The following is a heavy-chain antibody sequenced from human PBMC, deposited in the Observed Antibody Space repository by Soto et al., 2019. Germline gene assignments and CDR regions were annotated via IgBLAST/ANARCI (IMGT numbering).Heavy chain of an antibody. CDR3: ARDDSGFGGRDDIECFDY. J-gene: IGHJ4*02. CDR2: INAGNGNT. D-gene: IGHD3-16*01. CDR1: GYTFTSYA. Sequence: GASVKVSCKASGYTFTSYAIHWVRQAPGQRLEWMGWINAGNGNTKYSQKFQGRVTFTRDTSAGTVYMQLSSLTSGDTAVYYCARDDSGFGGRDDIECFDYWGQGALVTVS. V-gene: IGHV1-3*01.